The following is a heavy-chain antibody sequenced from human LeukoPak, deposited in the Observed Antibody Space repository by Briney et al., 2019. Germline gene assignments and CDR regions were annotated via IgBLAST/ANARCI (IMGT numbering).Heavy chain of an antibody. Sequence: PSETLSLTCTVSGGSISSGGYYWGWIRQHPGKGLEWIGYIYYSGSTYYNPSLKSRVTISVDTSKNQFSLKLSSVTAADTAVYYCARGYYYDSSGYYPVDYWGQGTLVTVSS. CDR2: IYYSGST. J-gene: IGHJ4*02. D-gene: IGHD3-22*01. CDR1: GGSISSGGYY. CDR3: ARGYYYDSSGYYPVDY. V-gene: IGHV4-31*03.